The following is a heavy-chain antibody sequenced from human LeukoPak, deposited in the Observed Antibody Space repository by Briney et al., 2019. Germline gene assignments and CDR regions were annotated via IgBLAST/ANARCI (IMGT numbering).Heavy chain of an antibody. CDR3: ARGGWMATTIDY. V-gene: IGHV3-21*01. CDR1: GLPLGSES. J-gene: IGHJ4*02. Sequence: GGPLRRSPSTAGLPLGSESITWVCPAPGKRLEWVSSISSSSYIYYADSVKGRFTISRDNAKNSLYLQMNSLRAEDTAVYYCARGGWMATTIDYWGQGTLVTVSS. D-gene: IGHD5-24*01. CDR2: ISSSSYI.